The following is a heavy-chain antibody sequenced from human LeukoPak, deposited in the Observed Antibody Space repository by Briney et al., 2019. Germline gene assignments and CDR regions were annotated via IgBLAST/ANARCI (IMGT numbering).Heavy chain of an antibody. V-gene: IGHV1-8*01. Sequence: ASVKVSCKASGYTFTSYDSNWVRQATAQGLEGMGWLNPNSGKTTYAPKFQGRVTMTRNTSTSTAYMELSSLRSEDTAVYYCARGRDGTGDWFDPWGQGTLVTVSS. CDR1: GYTFTSYD. J-gene: IGHJ5*02. CDR2: LNPNSGKT. CDR3: ARGRDGTGDWFDP. D-gene: IGHD3-10*01.